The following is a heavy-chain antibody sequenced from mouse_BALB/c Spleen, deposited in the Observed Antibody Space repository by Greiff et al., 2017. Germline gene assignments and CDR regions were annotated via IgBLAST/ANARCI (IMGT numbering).Heavy chain of an antibody. J-gene: IGHJ4*01. V-gene: IGHV2-9*02. CDR3: ASMIPYYAMDY. CDR1: GFSLTSYG. CDR2: IWAGGST. D-gene: IGHD2-4*01. Sequence: VQRVESGPGLVAPSQSLSITCTVSGFSLTSYGVHWVRQPPGKGLEWLGVIWAGGSTNYNSALMSRLSISKDNSKSQVFLKMNSLQTDDTAMYYCASMIPYYAMDYWGQGTSVTVSS.